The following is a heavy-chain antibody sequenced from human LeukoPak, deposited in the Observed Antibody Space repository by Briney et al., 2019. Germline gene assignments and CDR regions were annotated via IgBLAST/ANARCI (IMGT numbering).Heavy chain of an antibody. V-gene: IGHV1-69*13. CDR2: IIPIFGTA. Sequence: SVKVSCKASGGTFSSYAISWVRQAPGQGLEWMGGIIPIFGTANYAQKFQGRVTITADESTSTAYMELSSLRSEDTAVYYCARDHGTQLWAERVMSAFDIWGQGTMVTVSS. D-gene: IGHD3-10*01. CDR1: GGTFSSYA. J-gene: IGHJ3*02. CDR3: ARDHGTQLWAERVMSAFDI.